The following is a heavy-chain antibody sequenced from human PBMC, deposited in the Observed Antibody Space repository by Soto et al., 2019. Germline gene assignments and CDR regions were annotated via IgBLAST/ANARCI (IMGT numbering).Heavy chain of an antibody. CDR2: IYWDDDK. CDR3: AHRLSGYNWNGGYFDY. D-gene: IGHD1-1*01. Sequence: QITLKESAPTRVKPTQTLTLTCTFSGFSLTSRPMGVGWIRHPPGKALEWLAFIYWDDDKRYSPSLRSRLTLTKDTSGNQVVLTMTNMDPVDTATYYCAHRLSGYNWNGGYFDYWGQGALVTVSS. J-gene: IGHJ4*02. V-gene: IGHV2-5*02. CDR1: GFSLTSRPMG.